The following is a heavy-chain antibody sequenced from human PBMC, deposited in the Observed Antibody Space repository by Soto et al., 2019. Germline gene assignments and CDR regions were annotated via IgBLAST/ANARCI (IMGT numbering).Heavy chain of an antibody. CDR2: ISGSGGST. CDR3: AKSNRYSGSYQTLPRGYFDY. J-gene: IGHJ4*02. D-gene: IGHD1-26*01. CDR1: GFTFSSYA. V-gene: IGHV3-23*01. Sequence: GGSLRLSCAASGFTFSSYAMSWVRQAPGKGLEWVSAISGSGGSTYYADSVKGRFTISRDNSKNTLYLQMNSLRAEDTAVYYCAKSNRYSGSYQTLPRGYFDYWGQGTLVTVSS.